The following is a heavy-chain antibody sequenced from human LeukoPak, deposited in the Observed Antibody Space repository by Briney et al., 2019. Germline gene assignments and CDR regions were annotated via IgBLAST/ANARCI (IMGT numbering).Heavy chain of an antibody. J-gene: IGHJ5*02. Sequence: PGGSLRLSCAASGFTFSNYAMHWVRQAPGKGLEWVAVISYDGSNKYYADSVKGRFTISRDNSKNTLYLQMNSLRVEDTAVYYCARDLGQYYDTSDNWFDPWGQGTLVTVSS. D-gene: IGHD3-22*01. CDR3: ARDLGQYYDTSDNWFDP. CDR1: GFTFSNYA. V-gene: IGHV3-30*04. CDR2: ISYDGSNK.